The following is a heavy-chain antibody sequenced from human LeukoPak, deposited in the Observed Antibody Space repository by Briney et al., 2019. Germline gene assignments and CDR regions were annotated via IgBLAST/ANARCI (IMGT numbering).Heavy chain of an antibody. CDR3: AKKEAMIRGVPYYYDF. D-gene: IGHD3-10*01. V-gene: IGHV3-48*01. J-gene: IGHJ4*02. Sequence: PGGSLRLSCAASGFTFSSYSMNWVRQAPGKGLEWVSYISSSSSTIYYADSVKGRFTISRDNSKNTLYLQMNSLRAEDTAVYYCAKKEAMIRGVPYYYDFWGQGTLVTVSS. CDR1: GFTFSSYS. CDR2: ISSSSSTI.